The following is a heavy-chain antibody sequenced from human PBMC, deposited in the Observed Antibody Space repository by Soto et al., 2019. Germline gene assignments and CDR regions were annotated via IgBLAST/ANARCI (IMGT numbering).Heavy chain of an antibody. V-gene: IGHV4-30-4*01. J-gene: IGHJ4*02. CDR3: ARDNYGDTYYFDY. CDR2: IYYSGST. D-gene: IGHD4-17*01. Sequence: SETLSLTCTVSGFSISSGAYYWSWVRQPPGKGLEWTGYIYYSGSTYYNPSLKSRVTISVNTSKNQFSLKLSSVTATDTAVYYCARDNYGDTYYFDYWGQGTRVTVSS. CDR1: GFSISSGAYY.